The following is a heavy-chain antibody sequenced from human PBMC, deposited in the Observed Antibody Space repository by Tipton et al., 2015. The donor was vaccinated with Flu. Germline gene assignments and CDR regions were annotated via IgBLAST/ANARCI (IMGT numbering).Heavy chain of an antibody. D-gene: IGHD5-18*01. V-gene: IGHV4-39*01. Sequence: TLSLTCTVSGGSISSSSYYWGWIRQPPGKGLEWIGSIYYSGSTYYNPSLKSRVTISVDTSKNQFSLKLSSVTAADTAVYYCARTVGYSLYYFDYWGQGTLVTVSS. CDR3: ARTVGYSLYYFDY. J-gene: IGHJ4*02. CDR2: IYYSGST. CDR1: GGSISSSSYY.